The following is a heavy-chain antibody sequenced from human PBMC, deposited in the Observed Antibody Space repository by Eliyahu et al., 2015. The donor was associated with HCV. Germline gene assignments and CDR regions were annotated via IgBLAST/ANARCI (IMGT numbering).Heavy chain of an antibody. CDR3: ARGLVGSTPSGFDP. J-gene: IGHJ5*02. CDR1: GGSFSGYY. Sequence: QVQLQQWGAGLLKPSETLSLTCAVXGGSFSGYYWSWIRQTPGKGLEWIGEINHGGRTNYTPSLKSRLTISLDTSKTQFSLKVTSVTAADTAVYYCARGLVGSTPSGFDPWGQGTLVTVSS. D-gene: IGHD1-26*01. V-gene: IGHV4-34*01. CDR2: INHGGRT.